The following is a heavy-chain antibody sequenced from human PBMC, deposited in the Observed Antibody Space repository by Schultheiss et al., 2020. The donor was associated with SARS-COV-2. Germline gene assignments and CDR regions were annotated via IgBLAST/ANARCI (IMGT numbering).Heavy chain of an antibody. D-gene: IGHD6-13*01. Sequence: GGSLRLSCAASFSSYAMSWVRQAPGKGLEWVSGINSDGSSTSYADSVKGRFTISRDNAKNTLYLQMNSLRAEDTALYYCAKGLAAAGEPYYYYGMDVWGQGTTVTVSS. CDR3: AKGLAAAGEPYYYYGMDV. CDR2: INSDGSST. J-gene: IGHJ6*02. V-gene: IGHV3-74*01. CDR1: FSSYA.